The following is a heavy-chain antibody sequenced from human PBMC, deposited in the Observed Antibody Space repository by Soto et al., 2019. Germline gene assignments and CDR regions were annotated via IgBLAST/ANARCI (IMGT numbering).Heavy chain of an antibody. CDR3: ARAGGEWLPSGGGGFDP. V-gene: IGHV4-4*02. CDR2: IFHSGST. CDR1: GDSISNFHW. Sequence: VQLHESGPGLVKASGTLSLTCAVSGDSISNFHWWTWLRQPPGRGLEWIGEIFHSGSTTYNPSLKSQVTISADEATNQFSPYLNSGTAAATAVYYCARAGGEWLPSGGGGFDPWGPGILVIVSS. D-gene: IGHD3-10*01. J-gene: IGHJ5*02.